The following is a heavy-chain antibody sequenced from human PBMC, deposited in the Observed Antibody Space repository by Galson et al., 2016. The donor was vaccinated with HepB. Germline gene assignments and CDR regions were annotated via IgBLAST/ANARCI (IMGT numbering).Heavy chain of an antibody. J-gene: IGHJ4*02. D-gene: IGHD2/OR15-2a*01. Sequence: SLRLSCAASGLPFGDSYMSWIRQAPGKGLEWISYISNTGKTIYYADSVKGRFTISRDNAKNSVYLQMNTLRGDDTTVYYCATQLHLIIVPGTFDSWGQGTLVTVSS. CDR1: GLPFGDSY. CDR3: ATQLHLIIVPGTFDS. V-gene: IGHV3-11*01. CDR2: ISNTGKTI.